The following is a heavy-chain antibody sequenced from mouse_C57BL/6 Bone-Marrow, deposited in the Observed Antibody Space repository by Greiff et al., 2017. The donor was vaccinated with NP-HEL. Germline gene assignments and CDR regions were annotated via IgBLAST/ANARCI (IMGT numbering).Heavy chain of an antibody. CDR2: ISYDGSN. CDR3: AGALITTVVYFDD. J-gene: IGHJ2*01. Sequence: ESGPGLVKPSQSLSLTCSATGYSITSCYYWNWIRQFPGNKLELMGYISYDGSNNYNPSFKNRNSITPDTSKNQFFLKLNSVTTEDTATYNCAGALITTVVYFDDWGQGTTLTVSS. D-gene: IGHD1-1*01. V-gene: IGHV3-6*01. CDR1: GYSITSCYY.